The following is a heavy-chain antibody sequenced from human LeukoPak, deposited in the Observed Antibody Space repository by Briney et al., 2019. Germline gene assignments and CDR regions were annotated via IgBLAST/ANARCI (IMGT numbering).Heavy chain of an antibody. CDR3: AREAYSSSEGFDP. Sequence: GGSLRLSCAASGFTFSSYSMNWVRQAPGKGLEWVSYISSSSTIYYADSVKGRFTISRDNAKNSLYLQMNSLRAEDTAVYYCAREAYSSSEGFDPWGQGTLVTVSS. CDR2: ISSSSTI. CDR1: GFTFSSYS. D-gene: IGHD6-6*01. V-gene: IGHV3-48*01. J-gene: IGHJ5*02.